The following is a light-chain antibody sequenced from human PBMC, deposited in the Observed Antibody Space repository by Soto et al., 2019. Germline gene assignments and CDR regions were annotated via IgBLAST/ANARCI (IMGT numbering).Light chain of an antibody. CDR3: QQSFGTPLT. CDR2: TAS. V-gene: IGKV1-39*01. Sequence: DIQMTQSPSSLSASVGDRVTITCRASQTIKKYLNWYQQKPGKAPNLLIYTASTLQLGLPSRFNGSGSGTDFTLTISSLQPEDFATYYCQQSFGTPLTFGGGTKVDIK. CDR1: QTIKKY. J-gene: IGKJ4*01.